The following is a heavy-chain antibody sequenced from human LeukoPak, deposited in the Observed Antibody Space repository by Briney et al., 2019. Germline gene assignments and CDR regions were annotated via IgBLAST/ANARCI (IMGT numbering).Heavy chain of an antibody. CDR2: INHSGST. CDR3: ARPYPRRAFDI. V-gene: IGHV4-34*01. D-gene: IGHD1-14*01. CDR1: GGSFSGYY. Sequence: SETLSLTCAVYGGSFSGYYRSWIRQPPGKGLEWIGEINHSGSTNYNPSLKSRVTISVDTSKNQFSLKLSSVTAADTAVYYCARPYPRRAFDIWGQGTMVTVSS. J-gene: IGHJ3*02.